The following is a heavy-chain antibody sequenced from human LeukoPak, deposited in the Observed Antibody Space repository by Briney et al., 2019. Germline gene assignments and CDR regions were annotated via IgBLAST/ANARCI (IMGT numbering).Heavy chain of an antibody. Sequence: PSETLSLTCTVSGGSISSYYWSWIRQPAGKGLEWIGRIYTSGSTNYNPSLKSRVTMSVDTSKNQFSLKLSSVTAADTAVYYCARDRTAMAREPVYFDYWGQGTLVTVSS. CDR3: ARDRTAMAREPVYFDY. CDR1: GGSISSYY. J-gene: IGHJ4*02. D-gene: IGHD5-18*01. V-gene: IGHV4-4*07. CDR2: IYTSGST.